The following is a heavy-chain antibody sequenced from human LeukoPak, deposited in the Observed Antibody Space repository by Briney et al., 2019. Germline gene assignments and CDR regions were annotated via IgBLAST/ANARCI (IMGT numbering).Heavy chain of an antibody. Sequence: GGSLRLSCAASGFTFSSYAMSWVRQAPGKGLEWVSAISGSGGSTYYADSVKGRFTISRDNSKNTLYLQMNSLRAEDTAVYYCAKASSRITMVRGVLWREYWGQGTLVTVSS. CDR1: GFTFSSYA. V-gene: IGHV3-23*01. D-gene: IGHD3-10*01. CDR2: ISGSGGST. CDR3: AKASSRITMVRGVLWREY. J-gene: IGHJ4*02.